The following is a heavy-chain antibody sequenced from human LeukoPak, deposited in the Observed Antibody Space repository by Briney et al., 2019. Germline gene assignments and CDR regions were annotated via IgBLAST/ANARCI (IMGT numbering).Heavy chain of an antibody. CDR2: ISGSGGST. J-gene: IGHJ4*02. D-gene: IGHD3-9*01. V-gene: IGHV3-23*01. Sequence: GGSLRLSCAASGFTFSSYGMSWVRQAPGKGLEWVSAISGSGGSTYYADSVKGRFTISRDNSKNTLYLQMNSLRAEDTAVYYCAKTYYDILTGITYYFDYWGQGTLVTVSS. CDR1: GFTFSSYG. CDR3: AKTYYDILTGITYYFDY.